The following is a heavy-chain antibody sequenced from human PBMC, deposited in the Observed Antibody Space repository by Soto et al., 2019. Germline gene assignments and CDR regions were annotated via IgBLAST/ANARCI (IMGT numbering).Heavy chain of an antibody. V-gene: IGHV4-31*03. D-gene: IGHD2-21*02. J-gene: IGHJ4*02. CDR3: ARGLIVMLAGIEELINSHFDS. Sequence: SETPSLTCPVSDASINSGGYYWSWIRQHPGKGLEWIGFIYYSGTTYYNPSLKRRVTTSVDTSKNQFSLRLSSVTAADTAVYYCARGLIVMLAGIEELINSHFDSWGQGTLVTVSS. CDR2: IYYSGTT. CDR1: DASINSGGYY.